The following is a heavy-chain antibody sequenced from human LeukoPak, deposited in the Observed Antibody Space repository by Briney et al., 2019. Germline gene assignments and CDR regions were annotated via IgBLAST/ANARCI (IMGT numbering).Heavy chain of an antibody. CDR3: ARGVSNTRGDWLDP. Sequence: SQTLSLTCAISGDSVFSNTAAWNRVTQSPSRGLEWLGRTYYRSKWYNDYALSLRGRITINPDTSKNQFSLQLNYVTPEDTAVYYCARGVSNTRGDWLDPWGQGTLVTVSS. V-gene: IGHV6-1*01. J-gene: IGHJ5*02. CDR2: TYYRSKWYN. CDR1: GDSVFSNTAA. D-gene: IGHD2-2*01.